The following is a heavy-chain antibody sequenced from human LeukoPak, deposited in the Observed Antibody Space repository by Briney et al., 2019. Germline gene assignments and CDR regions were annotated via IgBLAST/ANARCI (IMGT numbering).Heavy chain of an antibody. D-gene: IGHD4-23*01. CDR3: ARWGSGGPLDY. CDR2: IWSEGNNK. CDR1: GXTFSSYG. J-gene: IGHJ4*02. V-gene: IGHV3-33*04. Sequence: GGSLRLSCAASGXTFSSYGVHWVRQAPGKGLEWVAVIWSEGNNKYYADSVKGRFTISRDNSKNTLYLQMNSLRDEDTAVYYCARWGSGGPLDYWGQGTLVTVSS.